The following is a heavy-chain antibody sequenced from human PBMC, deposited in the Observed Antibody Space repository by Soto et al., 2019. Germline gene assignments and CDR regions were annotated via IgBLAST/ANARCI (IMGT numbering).Heavy chain of an antibody. CDR3: ARATTVTDY. CDR1: GFTFSDHY. D-gene: IGHD4-17*01. J-gene: IGHJ4*02. CDR2: TRNKANSHTT. V-gene: IGHV3-72*01. Sequence: GGSLRLSCAASGFTFSDHYMDWVRQAPGKGLEWAGRTRNKANSHTTEYAASVKGRFTISRDDSKNSLYLQMNSLKVEDTAVYYCARATTVTDYWGQGALVTVSS.